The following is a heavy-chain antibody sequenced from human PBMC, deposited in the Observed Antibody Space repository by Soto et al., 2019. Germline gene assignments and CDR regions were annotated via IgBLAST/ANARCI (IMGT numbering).Heavy chain of an antibody. Sequence: EVQLVESGGGLVKPGGSLRLSCAASGFTFSSYSMNWVRQAPGKGLEWVSSISSSSSYIHYADSVKGRFTISRDNAKNSLYLQMNSLRAEDTAVYYCARDRQRSSWYYYYYYGMDVWGQGTTVTVSS. V-gene: IGHV3-21*01. D-gene: IGHD6-13*01. J-gene: IGHJ6*02. CDR3: ARDRQRSSWYYYYYYGMDV. CDR2: ISSSSSYI. CDR1: GFTFSSYS.